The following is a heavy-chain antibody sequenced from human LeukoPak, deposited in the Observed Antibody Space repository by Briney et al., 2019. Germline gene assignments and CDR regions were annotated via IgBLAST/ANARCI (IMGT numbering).Heavy chain of an antibody. D-gene: IGHD1-26*01. CDR2: ISAYNGDT. V-gene: IGHV1-18*01. Sequence: ASVKVSCKASGYTFSNYDITWVRQAPGQGLEWLGWISAYNGDTNYAQKLQGRVTMTTDTSTGTAYMELRSLRSDDTAVYYCTRHGHDSGRYYGDFDYWGQGTLVTVSS. J-gene: IGHJ4*02. CDR3: TRHGHDSGRYYGDFDY. CDR1: GYTFSNYD.